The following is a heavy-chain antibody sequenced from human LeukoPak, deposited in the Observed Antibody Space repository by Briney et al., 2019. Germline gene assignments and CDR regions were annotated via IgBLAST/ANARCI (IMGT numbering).Heavy chain of an antibody. CDR3: AGSIAVAGAFDY. V-gene: IGHV3-74*01. Sequence: GGSLRLSCAASGFTFSSYWMHWVRQAPGKGLVWVSRINSDGSSTSYADSVKGRFTISRDNAKNSLYLQMNSLRAEDTAVYYCAGSIAVAGAFDYWGQGTLVTVSS. CDR1: GFTFSSYW. D-gene: IGHD6-19*01. CDR2: INSDGSST. J-gene: IGHJ4*02.